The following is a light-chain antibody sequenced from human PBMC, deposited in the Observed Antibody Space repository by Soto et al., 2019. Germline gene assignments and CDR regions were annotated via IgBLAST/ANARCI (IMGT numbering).Light chain of an antibody. J-gene: IGLJ2*01. CDR2: RNN. CDR1: SSNIGSNY. CDR3: AAWDDSLSGLVV. V-gene: IGLV1-47*01. Sequence: QSVLTQPPSASGTPGQRVTISCSGSSSNIGSNYVYWYQQLPGTAPTLLIYRNNQRPSGVPDRFSGSKSGTSASLAISGLRSEDEADYYCAAWDDSLSGLVVFGGGTKVTVL.